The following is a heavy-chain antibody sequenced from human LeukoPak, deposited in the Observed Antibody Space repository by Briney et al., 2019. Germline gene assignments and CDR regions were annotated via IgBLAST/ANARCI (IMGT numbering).Heavy chain of an antibody. CDR2: IYTSGST. D-gene: IGHD3-3*01. Sequence: SETLSLTCTVSGGSISSGSYYWSWIRQPAGKGLEWIGRIYTSGSTNYNPSLKSRVTISVDTSKNQFSLKLSSVTAADTAAYYCARSITIFGVPNGFDPWGQGTLVTVSS. CDR1: GGSISSGSYY. J-gene: IGHJ5*02. CDR3: ARSITIFGVPNGFDP. V-gene: IGHV4-61*02.